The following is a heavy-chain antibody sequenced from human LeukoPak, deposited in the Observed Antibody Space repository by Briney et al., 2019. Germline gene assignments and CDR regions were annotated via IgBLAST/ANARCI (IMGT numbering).Heavy chain of an antibody. Sequence: PGGSLRLSCAASGFTFSSYSMNWVRQAPGKGLEWVSYISSSSSTIYYADSVKGRFTISRDNAKNSLYLQMNSLRAEDTAVYYCARDRSLFGESYWGQGTLVTVSS. V-gene: IGHV3-48*04. J-gene: IGHJ4*02. CDR1: GFTFSSYS. CDR3: ARDRSLFGESY. D-gene: IGHD3-10*02. CDR2: ISSSSSTI.